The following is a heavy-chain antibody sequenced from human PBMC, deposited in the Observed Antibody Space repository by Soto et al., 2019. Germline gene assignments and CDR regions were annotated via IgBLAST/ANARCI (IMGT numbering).Heavy chain of an antibody. CDR2: ISGSGGSI. V-gene: IGHV3-23*01. J-gene: IGHJ6*02. Sequence: PGGSLRLSCSASGFIFSSSAMNWVRQAPGKGLEWVSAISGSGGSIYYADYVKGRFTISRDNSKTTLYLQMDSLRAEDTAVYYCAKGGGDSLRYGMDVWGQGTTVTVSS. CDR3: AKGGGDSLRYGMDV. D-gene: IGHD2-21*02. CDR1: GFIFSSSA.